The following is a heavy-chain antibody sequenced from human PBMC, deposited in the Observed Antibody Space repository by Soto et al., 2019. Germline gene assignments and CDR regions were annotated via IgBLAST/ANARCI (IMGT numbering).Heavy chain of an antibody. Sequence: EVQLVESGGGLVKPGWSLRLSCAASGFSFSKAWMNWVRQAPGKGVEWVGRIRSRSGTTDYGAPVKGRFNISKDDSKYSLSLQMNQLKVVDTAGYSWTTSGKSNSVDHWGQGTLVSVSS. J-gene: IGHJ4*02. CDR2: IRSRSGTT. D-gene: IGHD4-4*01. V-gene: IGHV3-15*07. CDR1: GFSFSKAW. CDR3: TTSGKSNSVDH.